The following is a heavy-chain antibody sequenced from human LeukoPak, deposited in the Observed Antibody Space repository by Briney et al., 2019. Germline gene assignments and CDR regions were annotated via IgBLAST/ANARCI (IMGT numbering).Heavy chain of an antibody. CDR1: GYTFTGYY. Sequence: ASVKVSCKASGYTFTGYYMHWVRQAPGQGLEWMGWINPNSGGTNYAQKFQGRVTMTRDTSISTAYMELSRLRSDDTAVYYCARGGILIAAAGRDAFDIWGQGTMVTVSS. J-gene: IGHJ3*02. D-gene: IGHD6-13*01. CDR2: INPNSGGT. V-gene: IGHV1-2*02. CDR3: ARGGILIAAAGRDAFDI.